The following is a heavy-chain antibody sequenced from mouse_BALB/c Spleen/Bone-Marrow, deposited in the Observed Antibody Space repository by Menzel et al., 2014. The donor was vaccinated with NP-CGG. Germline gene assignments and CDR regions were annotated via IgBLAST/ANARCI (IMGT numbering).Heavy chain of an antibody. CDR2: IDPANGNT. V-gene: IGHV14-3*02. J-gene: IGHJ2*01. D-gene: IGHD1-1*01. CDR3: ASYYYGHYFDY. Sequence: VQLQQSGAELVKLGASVKLSCTASGFNIKDTYMHWVKQRPEQGLEWIGRIDPANGNTKYDPKSQGKATITADTSSNTAYLQLSSLTSEDTAVYYCASYYYGHYFDYWGQGTTLTVSS. CDR1: GFNIKDTY.